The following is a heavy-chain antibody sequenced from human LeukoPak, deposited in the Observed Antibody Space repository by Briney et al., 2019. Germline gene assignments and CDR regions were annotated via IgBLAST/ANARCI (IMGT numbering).Heavy chain of an antibody. CDR2: ISSSGANT. D-gene: IGHD5-24*01. CDR3: AKGPRDGYIDY. V-gene: IGHV3-23*01. Sequence: GGSLRLSCAASGFTFDDCPMSWVRQAPGMGLEWVSSISSSGANTYYADSVKGRFTISRDNSKNTLYLQMNSLRAEDTAVYYCAKGPRDGYIDYWGQGTLVTVSS. J-gene: IGHJ4*02. CDR1: GFTFDDCP.